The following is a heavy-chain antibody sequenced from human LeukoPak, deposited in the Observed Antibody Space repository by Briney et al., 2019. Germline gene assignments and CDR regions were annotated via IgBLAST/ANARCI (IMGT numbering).Heavy chain of an antibody. D-gene: IGHD4-11*01. V-gene: IGHV3-23*01. CDR3: AKRTDYSNYGPFDY. CDR2: ISGSGGST. J-gene: IGHJ4*02. Sequence: PTGGSLRLSCAASGFTFSSYAMSWVRQAPGKGLEWISAISGSGGSTYYADSVKGRFTISRDNSQNTLFLQMNSLRAEDTAVYYCAKRTDYSNYGPFDYWGQGTLVTVSS. CDR1: GFTFSSYA.